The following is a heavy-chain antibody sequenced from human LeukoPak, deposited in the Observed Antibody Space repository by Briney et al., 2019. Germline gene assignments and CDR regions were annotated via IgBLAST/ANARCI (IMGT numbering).Heavy chain of an antibody. J-gene: IGHJ4*02. CDR3: ARFDSSGYYYFDY. Sequence: PSETLSLTCTVSGGSISSSLYYWNWIRQHPGKGLEWIGFIFYSGSTYYNPSLKSRLTISVDTSKNQFSLKLSSVTAADTAVYYCARFDSSGYYYFDYWGQGTLVTVSS. D-gene: IGHD3-22*01. CDR1: GGSISSSLYY. V-gene: IGHV4-31*03. CDR2: IFYSGST.